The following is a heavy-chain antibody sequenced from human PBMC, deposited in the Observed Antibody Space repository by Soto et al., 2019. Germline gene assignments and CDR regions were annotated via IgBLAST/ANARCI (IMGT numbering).Heavy chain of an antibody. CDR1: GFTFSSYS. CDR2: ISSSSSYI. Sequence: EVQLVESGGGLVKPGGSLGLSCAASGFTFSSYSMNWVRQAPGKRLEWVSSISSSSSYIYYADSVKGRFTISRDNAKNSLYLQMNSLRAEDTAVYYCARDLAGYCSSTSCYYYYYGMDVWGQGTTVTVSS. V-gene: IGHV3-21*01. D-gene: IGHD2-2*01. CDR3: ARDLAGYCSSTSCYYYYYGMDV. J-gene: IGHJ6*02.